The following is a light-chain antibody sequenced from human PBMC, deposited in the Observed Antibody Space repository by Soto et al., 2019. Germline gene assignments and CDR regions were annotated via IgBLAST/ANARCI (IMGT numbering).Light chain of an antibody. Sequence: QSVLTQPPSVSGAPGQRVTISCTGSSSNIGAHYDVHWYQHLPGTAPRLLIYGNINRPSGVPDRFSGSKSDTSAYLAITGLQAEDEGDYYCQSYDSSLSAVVFGGGTKVTVL. CDR3: QSYDSSLSAVV. CDR2: GNI. CDR1: SSNIGAHYD. V-gene: IGLV1-40*01. J-gene: IGLJ2*01.